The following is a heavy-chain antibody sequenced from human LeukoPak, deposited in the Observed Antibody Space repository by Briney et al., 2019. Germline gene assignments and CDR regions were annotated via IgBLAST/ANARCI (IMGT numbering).Heavy chain of an antibody. Sequence: GGSLRLSCAASGFTFSSYAMSWVRQVPGKGLEWVSAISGSGGSTYYADSVKGRFTISRDNSKNTLYLQMNSLRAEDTAVYYCAKDRRWIAVAGGYYYYYYMDVWGKGTTVTVSS. CDR1: GFTFSSYA. V-gene: IGHV3-23*01. J-gene: IGHJ6*03. CDR3: AKDRRWIAVAGGYYYYYYMDV. D-gene: IGHD6-19*01. CDR2: ISGSGGST.